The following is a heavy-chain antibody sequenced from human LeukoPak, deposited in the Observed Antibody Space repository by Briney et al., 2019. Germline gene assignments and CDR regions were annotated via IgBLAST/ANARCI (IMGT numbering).Heavy chain of an antibody. J-gene: IGHJ6*02. D-gene: IGHD2-2*01. CDR3: ARLYQTSARYYYGMDV. CDR1: GYTFTSYD. CDR2: MNPNSGNT. V-gene: IGHV1-8*01. Sequence: ASVKLSCKASGYTFTSYDINWVRQATGQGLGWMGLMNPNSGNTGYAQKFQGRVTITRNTSISTAYMELSSLRSEDTAVYYCARLYQTSARYYYGMDVWGQGTTVTVSS.